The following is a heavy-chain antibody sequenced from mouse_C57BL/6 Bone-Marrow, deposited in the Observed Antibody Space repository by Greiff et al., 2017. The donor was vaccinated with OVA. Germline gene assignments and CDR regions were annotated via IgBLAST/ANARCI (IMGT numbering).Heavy chain of an antibody. Sequence: QVQLKESGAELVRPGASVTLSCKASGYTFTDYEMHWVKQTPVHGLEWIGAIDPETGGTAYNQKIKGKAILTADKSSSTAYMELRSLTSEDSAVYYCTRWGDLLWLRRGGYYFDYWGQGTTLTVSS. D-gene: IGHD2-2*01. CDR2: IDPETGGT. CDR3: TRWGDLLWLRRGGYYFDY. V-gene: IGHV1-15*01. CDR1: GYTFTDYE. J-gene: IGHJ2*01.